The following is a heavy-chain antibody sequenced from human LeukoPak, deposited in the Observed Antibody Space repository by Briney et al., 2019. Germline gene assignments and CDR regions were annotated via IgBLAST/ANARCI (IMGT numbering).Heavy chain of an antibody. CDR1: GFIFTSYS. J-gene: IGHJ4*02. CDR2: ISSSSSTI. CDR3: ARQRAGFTVTTSDY. V-gene: IGHV3-48*01. Sequence: GGSLRLSCAGSGFIFTSYSMNWVRQAPGKGLGWVSYISSSSSTIYYADSVKGQFTISRDNAKNSLYLQMTSLRAEDTAVYYCARQRAGFTVTTSDYWGQGTLVTVSS. D-gene: IGHD4-17*01.